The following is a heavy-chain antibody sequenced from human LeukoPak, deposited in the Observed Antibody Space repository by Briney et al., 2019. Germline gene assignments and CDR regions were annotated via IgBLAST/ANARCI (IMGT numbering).Heavy chain of an antibody. CDR2: LSWDGGTK. Sequence: GGSLRLSCAASGFTFSDFTMHWVRQAPGKGLEWISLLSWDGGTKSYADSVKGRFTISRDISRSSLCLQMTSLRADDTAFYYCGKDISRRGMAVAEDWGRGTLVTVSS. V-gene: IGHV3-43*01. D-gene: IGHD6-19*01. J-gene: IGHJ4*02. CDR1: GFTFSDFT. CDR3: GKDISRRGMAVAED.